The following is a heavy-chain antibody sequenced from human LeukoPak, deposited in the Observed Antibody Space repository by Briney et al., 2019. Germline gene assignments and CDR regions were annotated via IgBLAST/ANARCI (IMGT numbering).Heavy chain of an antibody. Sequence: GGSLRLSCAASGFTVTSNYMSWVRQAPGKGLEWVSVIYSGGSIYYADSVKGRFTISRDSSKNTLYLQINSLRAEDTAVYYCARETSSGIAAAGIDALDIWGQGTMVTVSS. V-gene: IGHV3-53*01. CDR3: ARETSSGIAAAGIDALDI. CDR1: GFTVTSNY. J-gene: IGHJ3*02. D-gene: IGHD6-13*01. CDR2: IYSGGSI.